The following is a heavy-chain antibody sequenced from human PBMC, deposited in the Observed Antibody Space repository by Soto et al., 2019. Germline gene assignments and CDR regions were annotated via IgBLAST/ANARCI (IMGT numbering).Heavy chain of an antibody. CDR1: GGTFSSYG. CDR3: AGRRGDYGTNGVCSCFDP. Sequence: QVQPVQSGAEVKKPGSSVKVSCKASGGTFSSYGISWVRQAPGQGLEWMGGIIPIFGTANDAQKFQGRVTITADESTSTAYMELSSLRAEDTAVYYCAGRRGDYGTNGVCSCFDPWGQGTLVTFAS. J-gene: IGHJ5*02. CDR2: IIPIFGTA. D-gene: IGHD2-8*01. V-gene: IGHV1-69*01.